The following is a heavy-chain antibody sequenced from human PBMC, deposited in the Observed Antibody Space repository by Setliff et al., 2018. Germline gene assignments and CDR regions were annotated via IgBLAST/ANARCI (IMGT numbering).Heavy chain of an antibody. D-gene: IGHD6-19*01. CDR2: INHSASA. CDR3: ARATSGWYSAYYYYMDV. Sequence: NPSETLSLTCAASGGSFSDYYWTWIRQPPGKGLEWIAEINHSASANYNPSLKSRVTISVDTSKNQFSLNLTSVTAADTAVYYCARATSGWYSAYYYYMDVWGKGTTVTVSS. J-gene: IGHJ6*03. V-gene: IGHV4-34*01. CDR1: GGSFSDYY.